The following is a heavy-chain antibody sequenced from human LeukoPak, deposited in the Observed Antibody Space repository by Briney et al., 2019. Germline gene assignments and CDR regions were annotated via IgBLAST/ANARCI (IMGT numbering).Heavy chain of an antibody. CDR2: ISSSSSYI. CDR1: GFTFSSYS. CDR3: ASPTGYTVGDY. V-gene: IGHV3-21*01. Sequence: PGGSLRLSCAASGFTFSSYSMNWVRQAPGKGLEWVSSISSSSSYIYYADSVKGRFTISRDNAKNSLYLQMNSMRAEDTAVYYCASPTGYTVGDYWGQGTLVTVSS. D-gene: IGHD6-13*01. J-gene: IGHJ4*02.